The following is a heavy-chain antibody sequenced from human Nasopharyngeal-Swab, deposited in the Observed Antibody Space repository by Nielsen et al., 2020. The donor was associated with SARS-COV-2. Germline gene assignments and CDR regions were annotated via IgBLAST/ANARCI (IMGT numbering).Heavy chain of an antibody. CDR2: INDSGST. J-gene: IGHJ4*02. D-gene: IGHD3-22*01. CDR3: ARARVGMIVVVGAFDY. V-gene: IGHV4-31*03. Sequence: TLSLTCTVSGGSISSGGYYWSWIRQHTGKGLEWIGYINDSGSTYYNPSLKSRVTISVDTSKNQFSLKLSSVTAADTAVYYCARARVGMIVVVGAFDYWGQGTLVTVSS. CDR1: GGSISSGGYY.